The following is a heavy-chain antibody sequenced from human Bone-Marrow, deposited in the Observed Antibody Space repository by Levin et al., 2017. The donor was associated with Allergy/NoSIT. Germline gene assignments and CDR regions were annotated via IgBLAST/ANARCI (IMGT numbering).Heavy chain of an antibody. CDR1: GFTFSSYE. CDR3: ARVGYCSGGSCRPDY. Sequence: GESLKISCAASGFTFSSYEMNWVRQAPGKGLEWVSYISSSGSTIYYADSVKGRFTISRDNAKNSLYLQMNSLRAEDTAVYYCARVGYCSGGSCRPDYWGQGTLVTVSS. J-gene: IGHJ4*02. D-gene: IGHD2-15*01. V-gene: IGHV3-48*03. CDR2: ISSSGSTI.